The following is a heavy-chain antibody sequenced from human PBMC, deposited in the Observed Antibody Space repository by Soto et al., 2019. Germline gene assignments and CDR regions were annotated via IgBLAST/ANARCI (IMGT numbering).Heavy chain of an antibody. CDR1: GGTFSSYT. J-gene: IGHJ4*02. Sequence: SVKVSCKASGGTFSSYTISWVRQAPGQGLEWMGRIIPILGIANYAQKFQGRVTITADKSTSTAYMELSSLRSEDTAAYYCARWPRDCSSTSCPTYIDYWGQG. V-gene: IGHV1-69*02. CDR3: ARWPRDCSSTSCPTYIDY. CDR2: IIPILGIA. D-gene: IGHD2-2*01.